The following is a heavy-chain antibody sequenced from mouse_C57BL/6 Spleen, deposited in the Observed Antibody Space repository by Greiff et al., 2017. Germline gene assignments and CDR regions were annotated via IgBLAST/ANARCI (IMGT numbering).Heavy chain of an antibody. D-gene: IGHD2-3*01. J-gene: IGHJ4*01. CDR1: GFTFSSYT. CDR3: ARQRIYDGYDGAMDY. Sequence: EVQGVESGGGLVKPGGSLKLSCAASGFTFSSYTMSWVRQTPEKRLEWVATISGVGGNTYYPDSVKGRFTISRDNAKNTLYLQMSSLRSEDPALYYCARQRIYDGYDGAMDYWGQGTSVTVSS. V-gene: IGHV5-9*01. CDR2: ISGVGGNT.